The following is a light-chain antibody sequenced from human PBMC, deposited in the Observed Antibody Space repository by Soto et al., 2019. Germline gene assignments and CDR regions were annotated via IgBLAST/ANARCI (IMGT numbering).Light chain of an antibody. CDR1: QSVSSN. J-gene: IGKJ2*01. Sequence: EIVMTQSPATLSVSPGERATLSCRASQSVSSNLAWYQQKPGQAPRLLIYGASTRATGIAARFSGSGSGTEFTLTISSLQSEDFAVYYCHQYNHWPPGTFGQGTKLEIK. CDR2: GAS. CDR3: HQYNHWPPGT. V-gene: IGKV3-15*01.